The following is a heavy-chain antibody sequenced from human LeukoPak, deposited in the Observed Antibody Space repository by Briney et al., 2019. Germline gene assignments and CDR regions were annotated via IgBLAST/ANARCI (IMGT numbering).Heavy chain of an antibody. CDR2: ISPDGNKE. CDR1: GFTFSIFG. Sequence: GGALRLSCAASGFTFSIFGIPWVRQAPGKGLEWVAAISPDGNKEYYTDSVKGRFTVSRHNFNNMIYLQINSLRGEDSAVYYCAKITNVDDFWGQGTLVTVSS. CDR3: AKITNVDDF. J-gene: IGHJ4*02. D-gene: IGHD3-16*01. V-gene: IGHV3-30*18.